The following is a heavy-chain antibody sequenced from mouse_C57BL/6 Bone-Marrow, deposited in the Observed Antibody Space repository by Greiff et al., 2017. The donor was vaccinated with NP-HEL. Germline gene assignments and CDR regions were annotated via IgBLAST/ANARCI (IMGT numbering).Heavy chain of an antibody. D-gene: IGHD4-1*01. V-gene: IGHV3-6*01. CDR3: ARGELGPSMDY. CDR2: ISYDGSN. CDR1: GYSITSGYY. Sequence: EVHLVESGPGLVKPSQSLSLTCSVTGYSITSGYYWNWIRQFPGNKLEWMGYISYDGSNNYNPSLKNRISITRDTSKNQFFLKLNSVTTEDTATYYCARGELGPSMDYWGQGTSVTVSS. J-gene: IGHJ4*01.